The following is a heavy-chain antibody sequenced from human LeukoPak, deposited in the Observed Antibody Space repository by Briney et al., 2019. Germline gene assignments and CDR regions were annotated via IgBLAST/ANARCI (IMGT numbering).Heavy chain of an antibody. J-gene: IGHJ6*02. D-gene: IGHD5-24*01. CDR3: ARDSKMEAAYYYYGMDV. CDR1: GYTFTGYY. Sequence: ASVKVSCKASGYTFTGYYMHWVRQAPGQGLEWMGWINPNSGGTNYAQKFQGRVAMTRDTSISTAYMELSRLRSEDTAVYYCARDSKMEAAYYYYGMDVWGQGTTVTVSS. V-gene: IGHV1-2*02. CDR2: INPNSGGT.